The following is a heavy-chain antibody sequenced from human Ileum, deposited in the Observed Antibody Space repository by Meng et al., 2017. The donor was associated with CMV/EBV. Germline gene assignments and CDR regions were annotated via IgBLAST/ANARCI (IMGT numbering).Heavy chain of an antibody. CDR1: GFTFRDYY. D-gene: IGHD3-22*01. V-gene: IGHV3-11*04. J-gene: IGHJ4*02. CDR2: ISASGTTI. CDR3: ARDRRHYGDSSGYGSLDY. Sequence: GGSLRLSCAGSGFTFRDYYMTWIRQAPGKGLEWVSYISASGTTIYYADSVKGRFTISRDNAKNSLYLQMNSLRAEDTAVYYCARDRRHYGDSSGYGSLDYWGQGTLVTVSS.